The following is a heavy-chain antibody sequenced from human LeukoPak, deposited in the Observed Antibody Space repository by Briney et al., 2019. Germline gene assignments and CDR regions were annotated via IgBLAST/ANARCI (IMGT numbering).Heavy chain of an antibody. Sequence: PSETLSLTCTVSDDSARSDNYYGGWVRQPPGKGLEWIGNIYYSGSTYYNPSLKSRDTMSVDTSKNQFFLKLNSVTAADTAVYYCARGRPYSGGYHLDYWGQGTLVTVSA. V-gene: IGHV4-39*01. CDR3: ARGRPYSGGYHLDY. CDR1: DDSARSDNYY. CDR2: IYYSGST. D-gene: IGHD1-26*01. J-gene: IGHJ4*02.